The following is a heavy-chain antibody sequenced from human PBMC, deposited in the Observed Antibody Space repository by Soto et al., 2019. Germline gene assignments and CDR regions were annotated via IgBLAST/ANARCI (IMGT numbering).Heavy chain of an antibody. CDR2: IYYSGST. D-gene: IGHD3-3*01. CDR1: GGSISSGGYY. Sequence: QVQLQESGPGLVKSSQTLSLSCTVSGGSISSGGYYWSWIRQHPGKGLEWIGYIYYSGSTYYNPSLKSRVAISLDTSKNQFSLKLSSVTAADTAVYFCARVDIRFWSGYYPDYWGHGTLVTVSS. CDR3: ARVDIRFWSGYYPDY. J-gene: IGHJ4*01. V-gene: IGHV4-31*03.